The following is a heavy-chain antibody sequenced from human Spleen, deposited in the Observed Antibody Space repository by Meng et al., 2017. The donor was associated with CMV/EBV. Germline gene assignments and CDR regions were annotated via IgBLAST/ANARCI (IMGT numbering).Heavy chain of an antibody. Sequence: GGSISRGDYYWSWIRQPPGKGLEWIGYIYYSGSTYYNPSLKSRVTISVDTSKNQFSLKLSSVTAADTAVYYCARVWQSNELLYEFDYWGQGTLVTVSS. V-gene: IGHV4-30-4*08. J-gene: IGHJ4*02. CDR1: GGSISRGDYY. D-gene: IGHD2-2*02. CDR3: ARVWQSNELLYEFDY. CDR2: IYYSGST.